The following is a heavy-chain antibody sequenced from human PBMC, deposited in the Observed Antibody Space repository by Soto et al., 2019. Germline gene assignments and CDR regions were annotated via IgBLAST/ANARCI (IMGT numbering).Heavy chain of an antibody. CDR2: ISYDGSNK. J-gene: IGHJ4*02. CDR3: AKLVGALDY. V-gene: IGHV3-30*18. CDR1: GFTFSSYG. Sequence: QVQLVESGGGVVQPGRSLRLSCAASGFTFSSYGMHWVRQAPGKGLEWVAVISYDGSNKYYADSVKGRFTISRDNSKNTLYLQMNSLSAEDTAVYYCAKLVGALDYWGQGTLVTVSS. D-gene: IGHD6-6*01.